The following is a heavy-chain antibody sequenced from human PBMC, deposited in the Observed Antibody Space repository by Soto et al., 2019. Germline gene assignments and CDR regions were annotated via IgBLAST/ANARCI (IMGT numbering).Heavy chain of an antibody. V-gene: IGHV4-59*01. Sequence: SETLSLTCTVSGGSISSYYWSWIRQPPGKGLEWIGYIYYSGSTNYNPSLKSRVTISVDTSKNQFSLKLSSVTAADTAVYYCARVSDTAMAYYYYMDVWGKGTTVTVSS. CDR3: ARVSDTAMAYYYYMDV. J-gene: IGHJ6*03. D-gene: IGHD5-18*01. CDR1: GGSISSYY. CDR2: IYYSGST.